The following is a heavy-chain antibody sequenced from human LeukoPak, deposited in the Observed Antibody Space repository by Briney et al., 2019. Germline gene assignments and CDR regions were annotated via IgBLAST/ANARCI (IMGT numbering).Heavy chain of an antibody. D-gene: IGHD2-15*01. Sequence: GGSLRLSCAASKFTFSSYAMHWVRQAPGKGLEWVAVISFDGSNKHYADTVKGRFTISRDNSKNSLYLQMNSLRAEDTAVYYCARAAYCSGGSCSDYWGQGTLVTVSS. V-gene: IGHV3-30-3*01. CDR1: KFTFSSYA. CDR3: ARAAYCSGGSCSDY. J-gene: IGHJ4*02. CDR2: ISFDGSNK.